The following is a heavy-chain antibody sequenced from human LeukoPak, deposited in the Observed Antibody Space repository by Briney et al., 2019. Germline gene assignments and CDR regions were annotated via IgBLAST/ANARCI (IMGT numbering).Heavy chain of an antibody. J-gene: IGHJ6*02. CDR2: ISSSGSTI. CDR1: GFTFSSYE. CDR3: ARDYPRRRGVTTSKAVLKGMDV. V-gene: IGHV3-48*03. Sequence: PGGSLRLSCAASGFTFSSYEMNWVRQAPGKGLEWVSYISSSGSTIYYADSVKGRFTISRDNSKNSLYLQMNSLRAEDTAVYYCARDYPRRRGVTTSKAVLKGMDVWGQGTTVTVSS. D-gene: IGHD4-17*01.